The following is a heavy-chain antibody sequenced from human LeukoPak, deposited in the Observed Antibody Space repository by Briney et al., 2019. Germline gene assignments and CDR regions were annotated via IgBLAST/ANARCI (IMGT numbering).Heavy chain of an antibody. CDR1: GFTFSSYA. J-gene: IGHJ4*02. D-gene: IGHD2-2*01. CDR3: ASWGGYCSSTSCRSGGVDY. CDR2: ISYDGSNK. Sequence: GGSLRLSCVASGFTFSSYAMSWVRQAPGKGLEWVAVISYDGSNKYYADSVKGRFTISRDNSKNTLYLQMNSLRAEDTAVYYCASWGGYCSSTSCRSGGVDYWGQGTLVTVSS. V-gene: IGHV3-30-3*01.